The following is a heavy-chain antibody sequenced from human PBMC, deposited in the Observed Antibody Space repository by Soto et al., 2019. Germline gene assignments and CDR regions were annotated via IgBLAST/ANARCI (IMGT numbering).Heavy chain of an antibody. CDR2: ISSSSNYI. J-gene: IGHJ6*02. V-gene: IGHV3-21*06. CDR1: GYTFSSYS. Sequence: GGSLRLSCAASGYTFSSYSMNWVRQAPGKGLEWVSSISSSSNYIYYTDSVKGRFTISRDNAKNSLYLQMNSLRAEDTAVYYCTSWDHGMGVWGQGTTVTVSS. CDR3: TSWDHGMGV. D-gene: IGHD1-26*01.